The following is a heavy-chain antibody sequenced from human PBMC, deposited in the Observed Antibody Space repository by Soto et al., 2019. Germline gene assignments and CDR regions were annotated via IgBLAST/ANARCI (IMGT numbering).Heavy chain of an antibody. Sequence: GGSIILSSTVSWFPIGSYSLSWVRLAPGKGMELVALVQINXVRYYADYVWGGFTVSRDNANNTLYLQMDSLRPEDTAVYYCERDGSSGSSGCHYAMDVWGQGTTVTVSS. V-gene: IGHV3-53*01. J-gene: IGHJ6*02. CDR3: ERDGSSGSSGCHYAMDV. CDR2: VQINXVR. D-gene: IGHD1-26*01. CDR1: WFPIGSYS.